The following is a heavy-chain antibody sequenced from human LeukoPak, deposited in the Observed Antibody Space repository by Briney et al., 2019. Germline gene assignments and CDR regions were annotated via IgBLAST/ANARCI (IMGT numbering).Heavy chain of an antibody. CDR2: IYYSGST. J-gene: IGHJ5*02. D-gene: IGHD4-23*01. CDR1: GGSLSSYY. CDR3: AKTVVTRTKTKNNWFDP. Sequence: PSETLSLTCTVSGGSLSSYYWSWLRQPPGKGLEWIGYIYYSGSTNYNPSLKSRVTISVDTSKNQFSLKQSSVTAADTAVYYCAKTVVTRTKTKNNWFDPWGQGTLVTVSS. V-gene: IGHV4-59*01.